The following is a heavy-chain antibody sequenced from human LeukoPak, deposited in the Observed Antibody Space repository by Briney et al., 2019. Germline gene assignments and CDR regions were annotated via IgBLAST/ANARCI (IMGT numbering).Heavy chain of an antibody. J-gene: IGHJ6*02. Sequence: SETLSLTCTVSGGSISSYYWSWIRQPPGKGLEWIGYIYYSGSTNYNPSLKSRVTISVDTSKNQFSLKLSSVTAADTAVYYCARQEACSSTSCYYYYYGMDVWGQGTTVTVSS. CDR1: GGSISSYY. CDR3: ARQEACSSTSCYYYYYGMDV. CDR2: IYYSGST. V-gene: IGHV4-59*01. D-gene: IGHD2-2*01.